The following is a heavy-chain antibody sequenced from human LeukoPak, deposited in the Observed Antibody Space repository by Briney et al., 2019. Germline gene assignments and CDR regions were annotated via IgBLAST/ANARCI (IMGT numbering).Heavy chain of an antibody. J-gene: IGHJ4*02. Sequence: PGGSLRLSCAASGFTFSSYGMRWVRQAPGKGLEWVAFIRYDGSNKYYADSVKGRFTISRDNSKNTLYLQMNSLRAEDTAVYYCAKDQEIFGVVIIAPFDYWGQGTLVTVSS. V-gene: IGHV3-30*02. D-gene: IGHD3-3*01. CDR1: GFTFSSYG. CDR3: AKDQEIFGVVIIAPFDY. CDR2: IRYDGSNK.